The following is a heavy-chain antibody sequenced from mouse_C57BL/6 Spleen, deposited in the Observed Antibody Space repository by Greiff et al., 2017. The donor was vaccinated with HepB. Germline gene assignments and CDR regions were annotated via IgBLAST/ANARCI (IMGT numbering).Heavy chain of an antibody. CDR3: ARERGSSYGYFDV. Sequence: VQLQESGPELVKPGASVKLSCKASGYTFTSYDINWVKQRPGQGLEWIGWIYPRDGSTKYNEKFKGKATLTVDTSSSTAYMELHSLTSEDSAVYFCARERGSSYGYFDVWGTGTTVTVSS. V-gene: IGHV1-85*01. D-gene: IGHD1-1*01. CDR2: IYPRDGST. CDR1: GYTFTSYD. J-gene: IGHJ1*03.